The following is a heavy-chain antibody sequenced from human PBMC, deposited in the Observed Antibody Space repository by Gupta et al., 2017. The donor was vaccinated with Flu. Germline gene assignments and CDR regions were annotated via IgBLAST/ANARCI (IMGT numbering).Heavy chain of an antibody. Sequence: QVQLQQWGAGLLKPSETLSLTCAVYGGSFSGYYWSWIRQPPGKGLEWIGEINHSGSTNYNPSLKSRVTISVDTSKNQFSLKLSSVTAADTAVYYCAREEPQIAPAPNMDVWGQGTTVTVSS. D-gene: IGHD1-26*01. J-gene: IGHJ6*02. V-gene: IGHV4-34*01. CDR1: GGSFSGYY. CDR2: INHSGST. CDR3: AREEPQIAPAPNMDV.